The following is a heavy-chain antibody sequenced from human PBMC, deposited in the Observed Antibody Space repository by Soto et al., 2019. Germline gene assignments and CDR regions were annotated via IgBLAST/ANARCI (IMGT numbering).Heavy chain of an antibody. Sequence: QVQLVESGGGVVQPGRSLRLSCAASGFTFSSYGMHWVRQAPGKGLEWVAVISYDGSNKYYADSVKGRFTISRDNSKNTLYLQMNSLRAEDTAVYYCAKDQRGNTVWGQGTLVTVSS. CDR2: ISYDGSNK. V-gene: IGHV3-30*18. CDR1: GFTFSSYG. D-gene: IGHD4-4*01. J-gene: IGHJ4*02. CDR3: AKDQRGNTV.